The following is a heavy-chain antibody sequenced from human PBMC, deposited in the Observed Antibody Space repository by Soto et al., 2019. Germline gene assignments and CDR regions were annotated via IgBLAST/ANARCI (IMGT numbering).Heavy chain of an antibody. CDR3: ARSPGGYYID. J-gene: IGHJ3*01. D-gene: IGHD3-9*01. Sequence: EVQLVESGGGLVQPGGSLRLSCADSGFSFSSYWMHWVRQGPGKGLVWVSRINTDGSSTNYADSVKGRFTISRDNAKNTVYLQMNSLRAEDTAVYYCARSPGGYYIDWGLGTMVTVSS. V-gene: IGHV3-74*01. CDR1: GFSFSSYW. CDR2: INTDGSST.